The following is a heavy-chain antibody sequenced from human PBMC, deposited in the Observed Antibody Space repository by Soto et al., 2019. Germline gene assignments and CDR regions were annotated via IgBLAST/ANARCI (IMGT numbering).Heavy chain of an antibody. V-gene: IGHV4-59*01. Sequence: SETLSVTCSVAGGSSSRYYWSWIRQPPGKGLEWIGYIYYSGSTNYNPSLKSRVTISVDTSKNQFSLKLTSVTAADTAVYYCARRYGGNFDYWGQGTLVTVSS. CDR3: ARRYGGNFDY. D-gene: IGHD1-26*01. J-gene: IGHJ4*02. CDR2: IYYSGST. CDR1: GGSSSRYY.